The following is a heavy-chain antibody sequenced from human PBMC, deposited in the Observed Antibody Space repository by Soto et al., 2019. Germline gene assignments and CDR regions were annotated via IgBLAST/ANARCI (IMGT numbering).Heavy chain of an antibody. CDR3: GGRARQFCYYRDV. Sequence: GSRRLSGPASGLDLRGHALDWVRQAPGKGLEYITGISSNGVGTYSANSVQGRFPISRDNSKNTVFPKWGSLRSEDMAVYYCGGRARQFCYYRDVWEKGTRATV. J-gene: IGHJ6*03. D-gene: IGHD3-10*01. CDR1: GLDLRGHA. V-gene: IGHV3-64*01. CDR2: ISSNGVGT.